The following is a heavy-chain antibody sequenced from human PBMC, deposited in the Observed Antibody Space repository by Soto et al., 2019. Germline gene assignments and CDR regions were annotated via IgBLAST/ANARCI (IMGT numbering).Heavy chain of an antibody. D-gene: IGHD1-26*01. J-gene: IGHJ5*02. CDR1: GYTFTSYG. Sequence: ASVKVSCKASGYTFTSYGIRWVQQAPGQGLEWMGWISAYNGNTNYAQKLQGRVTMTTDTSTSTAYMELRSLRSDDTAVYYCARTIVGEPRGWWFDPWGQGTLVTVSS. CDR3: ARTIVGEPRGWWFDP. V-gene: IGHV1-18*01. CDR2: ISAYNGNT.